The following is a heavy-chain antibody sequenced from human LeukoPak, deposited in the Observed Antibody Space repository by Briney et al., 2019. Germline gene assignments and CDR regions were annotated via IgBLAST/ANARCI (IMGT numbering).Heavy chain of an antibody. CDR1: GFTFSSYA. J-gene: IGHJ4*02. V-gene: IGHV3-23*01. CDR3: ARMSIAARFSFFDY. Sequence: PGGSLRLSCAASGFTFSSYAMSWVRQAPGKGLEWVSAISGSGGSTYYADSVKGRFTISRDNSKNTLYLQMNSLRAEDTAVYYCARMSIAARFSFFDYWGQGTLVTVSS. D-gene: IGHD6-6*01. CDR2: ISGSGGST.